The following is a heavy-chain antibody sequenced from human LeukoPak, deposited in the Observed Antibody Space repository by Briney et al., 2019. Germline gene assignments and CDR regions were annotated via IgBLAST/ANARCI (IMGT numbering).Heavy chain of an antibody. J-gene: IGHJ4*02. Sequence: PAETLSLTCTVSGGSIRSFYWTWIRQPAGKGLEWIGRIYSSGSTNYNPSLKSRVTMSVDTSKNQFSLKLSSVTAADTAVYYCARVISGWPVDYWGQGTLVTVSS. CDR2: IYSSGST. D-gene: IGHD6-19*01. CDR3: ARVISGWPVDY. V-gene: IGHV4-4*07. CDR1: GGSIRSFY.